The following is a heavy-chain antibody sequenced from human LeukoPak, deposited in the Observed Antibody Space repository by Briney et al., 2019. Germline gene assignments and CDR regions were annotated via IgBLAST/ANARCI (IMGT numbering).Heavy chain of an antibody. D-gene: IGHD3-22*01. CDR2: INHSGST. Sequence: PSETLSLTCAVYGGSFSGYYWSWIRQPPGKGLEWIGEINHSGSTNYNPSLRSRGTISVDTSKNQFSLKLSSVTAAHAAVYYCARGGSSGYYHLPFDYWGQGTLVTVSS. CDR3: ARGGSSGYYHLPFDY. J-gene: IGHJ4*02. CDR1: GGSFSGYY. V-gene: IGHV4-34*01.